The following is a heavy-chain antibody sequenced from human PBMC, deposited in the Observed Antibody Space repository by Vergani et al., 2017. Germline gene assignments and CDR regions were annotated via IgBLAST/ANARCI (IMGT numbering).Heavy chain of an antibody. CDR1: GFTFSDYG. V-gene: IGHV3-30*02. CDR3: AKXTSDYGDFGYIDY. J-gene: IGHJ4*02. CDR2: IRYDESNK. D-gene: IGHD4-17*01. Sequence: QVQLVESGGGVVQPGGSVILSCAASGFTFSDYGMHWVRQAPGKGLEWVTFIRYDESNKYYADSVKGRFTISRDNSISALYLHMNSLRAEDTAVYYCAKXTSDYGDFGYIDYWGQGTLVTVSS.